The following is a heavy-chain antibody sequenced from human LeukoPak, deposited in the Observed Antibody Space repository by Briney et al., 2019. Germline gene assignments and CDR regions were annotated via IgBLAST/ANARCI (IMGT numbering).Heavy chain of an antibody. CDR1: GYSISSGYY. J-gene: IGHJ4*02. CDR3: ARLGVVPAAISIDY. D-gene: IGHD2-2*02. V-gene: IGHV4-38-2*01. Sequence: KPSETLSLTCAVSGYSISSGYYWGWIRQPPGKELEWIGSIYHSGSTYYNPSLKSRVTISVDTSKNQFSLKLSSVTAADTAVYYCARLGVVPAAISIDYWGQGTLVTVSS. CDR2: IYHSGST.